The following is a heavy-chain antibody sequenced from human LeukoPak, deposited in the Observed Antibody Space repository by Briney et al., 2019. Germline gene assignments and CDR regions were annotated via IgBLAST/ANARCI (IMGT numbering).Heavy chain of an antibody. V-gene: IGHV4-59*13. J-gene: IGHJ4*02. D-gene: IGHD6-19*01. CDR2: IYYSGST. CDR3: AKMDSSIYYFDY. Sequence: PSETLSLTCTVSGGSISSYYWSWIRQPPGKGLEWIGYIYYSGSTNYNPSLKSRVTISVDTSKNQFSLKLSSVTAADTAVYYCAKMDSSIYYFDYWGQGTLVTVSS. CDR1: GGSISSYY.